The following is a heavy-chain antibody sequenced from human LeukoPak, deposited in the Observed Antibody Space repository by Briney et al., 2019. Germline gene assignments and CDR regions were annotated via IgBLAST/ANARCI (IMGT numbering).Heavy chain of an antibody. V-gene: IGHV3-7*01. D-gene: IGHD2-2*02. CDR1: GFTFSSYW. J-gene: IGHJ4*02. CDR2: IKQDGSEK. CDR3: ARGQSAYCSSTSCYTQWNY. Sequence: PGGSLRLSCAASGFTFSSYWMSWVRQAPGKGLEWVANIKQDGSEKYYVDSVKGRFTISRDNAKNSLYLQMNSLRAEDTAVYYCARGQSAYCSSTSCYTQWNYWGQGTLVTVSS.